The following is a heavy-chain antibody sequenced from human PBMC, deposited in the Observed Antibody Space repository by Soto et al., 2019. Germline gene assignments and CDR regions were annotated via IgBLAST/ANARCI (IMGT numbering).Heavy chain of an antibody. V-gene: IGHV4-59*01. CDR2: IYYSGST. D-gene: IGHD5-12*01. J-gene: IGHJ4*02. CDR3: ARVPYDYEFDY. Sequence: ASETLSLTCTVSGGSISSYYWSWIRQPPGKGLEWIGYIYYSGSTNYNPSLKSRVTISVDTSKNQFSLKLSSVTAADTAVYYCARVPYDYEFDYWGQGTLVTVSS. CDR1: GGSISSYY.